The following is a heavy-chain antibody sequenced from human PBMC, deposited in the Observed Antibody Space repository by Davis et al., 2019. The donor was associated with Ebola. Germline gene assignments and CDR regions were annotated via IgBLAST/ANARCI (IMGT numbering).Heavy chain of an antibody. D-gene: IGHD6-6*01. CDR2: ISLNSGST. CDR1: GYIFTAYF. J-gene: IGHJ3*02. Sequence: ASVKVSCKASGYIFTAYFMHWVRQAPGQGPEWMGWISLNSGSTKYSHKFQGRVTMTRDTSISTAYMELSRLRSDDTAVYYCARVTAARAGYNAFDIWGQGTMVTVSS. CDR3: ARVTAARAGYNAFDI. V-gene: IGHV1-2*02.